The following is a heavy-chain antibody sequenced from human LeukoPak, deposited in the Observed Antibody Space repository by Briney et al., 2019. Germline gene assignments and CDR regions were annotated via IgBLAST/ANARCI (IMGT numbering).Heavy chain of an antibody. J-gene: IGHJ6*03. CDR1: GGSFSGYY. CDR3: ARGRGYYDSSGYPLYYYYYMDV. V-gene: IGHV4-34*01. Sequence: PSETLSLTCAVYGGSFSGYYWSWIRQPPGKGLEWIGEINHSGSTNYNPSLKSRVTISVDTSKNQFSLKLSSVTAADTAVYYCARGRGYYDSSGYPLYYYYYMDVWGKGTTVTVSS. D-gene: IGHD3-22*01. CDR2: INHSGST.